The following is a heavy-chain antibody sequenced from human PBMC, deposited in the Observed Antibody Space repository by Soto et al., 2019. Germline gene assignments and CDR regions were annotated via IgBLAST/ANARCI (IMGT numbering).Heavy chain of an antibody. J-gene: IGHJ4*02. V-gene: IGHV3-23*01. CDR1: GLTFSSYA. CDR2: ISGSGGST. Sequence: EVQVLESGGGLVQPGGYLRLSCAASGLTFSSYAMRWGRRAPGKGLEWVSAISGSGGSTYYADSVKGRFTISRDNSKNTLYLQMNRMRAEDTAVYYCARRGSGRYYDYWGQGTLVTVSS. CDR3: ARRGSGRYYDY. D-gene: IGHD6-19*01.